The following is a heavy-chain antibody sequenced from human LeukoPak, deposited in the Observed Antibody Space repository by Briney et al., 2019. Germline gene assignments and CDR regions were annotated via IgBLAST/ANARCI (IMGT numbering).Heavy chain of an antibody. CDR2: ISSNGGST. V-gene: IGHV3-64*01. CDR1: GFTFSSYA. CDR3: ARDQSSSWSRRYFQH. D-gene: IGHD6-13*01. Sequence: GGSLRLSCAASGFTFSSYAMHWVRQAPGKGLKYVSAISSNGGSTYYANSAKGRFTISRDNSKNTLYLQMGSLRAEDMAVYYCARDQSSSWSRRYFQHWGQGTLVTVSS. J-gene: IGHJ1*01.